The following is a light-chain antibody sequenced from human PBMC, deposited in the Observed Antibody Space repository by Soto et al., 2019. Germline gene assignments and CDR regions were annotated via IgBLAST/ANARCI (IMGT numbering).Light chain of an antibody. CDR1: QSISSW. CDR2: DAS. J-gene: IGKJ4*01. V-gene: IGKV1-5*01. CDR3: QQYNSYSST. Sequence: DIQMTQSPSTLSASVGDRVTITCRASQSISSWLAWYQQKPGKAPKLLIYDASSLESGVPSRFSGSGSATEFTLTISSLQPDDFATYYCQQYNSYSSTFGGGTKVEIK.